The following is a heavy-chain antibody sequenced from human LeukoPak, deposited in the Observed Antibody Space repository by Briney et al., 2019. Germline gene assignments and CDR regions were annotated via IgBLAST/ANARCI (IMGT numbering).Heavy chain of an antibody. J-gene: IGHJ4*02. V-gene: IGHV3-21*01. CDR2: ISSSSSYI. CDR3: ARDRAAAAGRVLGY. CDR1: GFTFSSYS. D-gene: IGHD6-13*01. Sequence: PGGSLRLSCAASGFTFSSYSMNWVRQAPGKGLEWVSSISSSSSYIYYADSVKGRFTISRDNAKNSLYLQMNSLRAEDTAVYYCARDRAAAAGRVLGYWGQGTLVTVSS.